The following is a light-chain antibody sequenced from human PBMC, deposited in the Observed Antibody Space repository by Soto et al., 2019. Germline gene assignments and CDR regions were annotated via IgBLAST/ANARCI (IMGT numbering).Light chain of an antibody. CDR3: QESYTALWGT. J-gene: IGKJ1*01. CDR1: QSISRS. Sequence: DIQMTQSPSSLSASVGDRVTITCRASQSISRSLNWYQRKLGKVPKVLIYGASSLQSGVPSRFCGSGSGTDFTLTISSLQPEDFATYYCQESYTALWGTFGQGTRVEI. V-gene: IGKV1-39*01. CDR2: GAS.